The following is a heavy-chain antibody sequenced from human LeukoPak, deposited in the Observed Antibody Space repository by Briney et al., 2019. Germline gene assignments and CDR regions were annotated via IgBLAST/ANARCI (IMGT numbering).Heavy chain of an antibody. D-gene: IGHD6-13*01. Sequence: PSETLSLTCAVYGGSFSDSYWTWIRQPPGKGLEWIGEINHTGSTNYNPSLKSRVTISVDTSKNQFSLKLSSVTAADTAVYYCASGSSWYYFDYWGQGTLVTVSS. J-gene: IGHJ4*02. CDR1: GGSFSDSY. V-gene: IGHV4-34*01. CDR3: ASGSSWYYFDY. CDR2: INHTGST.